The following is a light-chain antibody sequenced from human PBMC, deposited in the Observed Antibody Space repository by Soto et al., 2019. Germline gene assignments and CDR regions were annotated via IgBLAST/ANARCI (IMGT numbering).Light chain of an antibody. Sequence: EIVLTQSPATLSLSPGERATLSCRASQSVRNYLAWYQQKPGQAPRLLIYDASNRATGIPGRFSGSGSGTDFPLTISSLEPEDVAVYYCKQRSTWPWTFGQGTKVEIK. CDR3: KQRSTWPWT. CDR1: QSVRNY. J-gene: IGKJ1*01. CDR2: DAS. V-gene: IGKV3-11*01.